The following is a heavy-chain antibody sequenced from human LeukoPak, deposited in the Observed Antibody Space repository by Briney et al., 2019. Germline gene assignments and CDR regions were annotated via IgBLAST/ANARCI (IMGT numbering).Heavy chain of an antibody. J-gene: IGHJ4*02. V-gene: IGHV4-39*01. D-gene: IGHD2-2*01. CDR2: IYSNGLI. Sequence: SEALSLTCTASGVSISNWIDYWGWIRQSPGKGLDWIGSIYSNGLIYYNPSLKSRVTISVDTSKSQVSLKVTSMTAADTAAYYCARAIYQEDYFDFWGQGSLVTVSS. CDR3: ARAIYQEDYFDF. CDR1: GVSISNWIDY.